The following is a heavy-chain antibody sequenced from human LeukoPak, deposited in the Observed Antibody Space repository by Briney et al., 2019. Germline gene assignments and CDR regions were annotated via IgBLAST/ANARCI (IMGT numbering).Heavy chain of an antibody. D-gene: IGHD1-26*01. J-gene: IGHJ4*02. Sequence: ASVRVSCKASGYTLTDYYIHWVRLAPGQGLEWMGWVNPKRGDTETAQMFQGRVAMTTDTSTSTVFLQLTSLISDDAAVYFCARGGIVGSSWNYGFDYWGQGTLATVSS. V-gene: IGHV1-2*02. CDR3: ARGGIVGSSWNYGFDY. CDR1: GYTLTDYY. CDR2: VNPKRGDT.